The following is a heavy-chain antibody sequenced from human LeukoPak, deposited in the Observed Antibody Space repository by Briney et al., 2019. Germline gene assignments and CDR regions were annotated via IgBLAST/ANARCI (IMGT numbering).Heavy chain of an antibody. J-gene: IGHJ6*04. CDR2: ISAYNGNT. D-gene: IGHD3-10*01. V-gene: IGHV1-18*04. CDR3: ARRITMVRGVNYYYGMDV. Sequence: ASVKVSCKASGYTFTSYGISWVRQAPGQGLEWMGWISAYNGNTNYAQKLQGRVTMTTDTSTRTAYMELRSLRSDDTAVYYCARRITMVRGVNYYYGMDVWGKGTTVTVSS. CDR1: GYTFTSYG.